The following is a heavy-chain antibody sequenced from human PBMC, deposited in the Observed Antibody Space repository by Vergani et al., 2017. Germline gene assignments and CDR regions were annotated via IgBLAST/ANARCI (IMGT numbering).Heavy chain of an antibody. Sequence: QVQLVESGGGLVKPGGSLRLSCAASGFTFSDYYMSWIRQAPGKGLEWVSYISSSGSTIYYADSVKGRFTISRDNAKNSLYLQMNSLRAEDTAVYYCARDVMEQQLMIYYDYMDVWGKGTTVTVSS. D-gene: IGHD6-13*01. J-gene: IGHJ6*03. CDR2: ISSSGSTI. V-gene: IGHV3-11*01. CDR3: ARDVMEQQLMIYYDYMDV. CDR1: GFTFSDYY.